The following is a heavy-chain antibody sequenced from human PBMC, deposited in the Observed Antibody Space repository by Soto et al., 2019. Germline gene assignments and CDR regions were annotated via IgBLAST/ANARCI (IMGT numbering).Heavy chain of an antibody. V-gene: IGHV3-21*06. CDR1: GFTFSSYS. D-gene: IGHD2-2*02. CDR3: VRGGRGYTWDEVFEF. Sequence: EVQLVESGGGLVKPGGSLRLSCVDSGFTFSSYSMNWVRQAPGKGLEWVSSIASSSSPIFYADSLKGRFTISRDNAKNSLYLQMNSLRVEDTAVYYCVRGGRGYTWDEVFEFWGQGTMVTVSS. CDR2: IASSSSPI. J-gene: IGHJ3*01.